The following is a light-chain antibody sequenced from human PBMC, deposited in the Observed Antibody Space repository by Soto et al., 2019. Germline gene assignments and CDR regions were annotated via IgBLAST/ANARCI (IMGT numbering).Light chain of an antibody. CDR2: RNN. CDR1: SSNIGSNY. J-gene: IGLJ1*01. V-gene: IGLV1-47*01. CDR3: AAWDDSLSGFYV. Sequence: QSVLTQPPSASGTPGQRVTISCSGSSSNIGSNYVYWYQQLPGTAPKLLIYRNNQRPSGVPDRFSGSKSCTSAALAISGLRSEDEADYYCAAWDDSLSGFYVFGTGTKLTVL.